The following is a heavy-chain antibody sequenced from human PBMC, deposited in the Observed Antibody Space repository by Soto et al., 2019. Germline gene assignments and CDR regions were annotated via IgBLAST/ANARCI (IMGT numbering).Heavy chain of an antibody. Sequence: QLQLQESGPGLVKPSETLSLTCIVSGGSITRNNHYWGWIRQSPGKGLEWIGSILYSGSTNYNPSLKSRVTLSVETSKNRFSLKMSSVPAADTALYYCARLGSSGWYQGSYFDYWGQGTLVTVSS. J-gene: IGHJ4*02. CDR3: ARLGSSGWYQGSYFDY. CDR2: ILYSGST. D-gene: IGHD6-19*01. V-gene: IGHV4-39*01. CDR1: GGSITRNNHY.